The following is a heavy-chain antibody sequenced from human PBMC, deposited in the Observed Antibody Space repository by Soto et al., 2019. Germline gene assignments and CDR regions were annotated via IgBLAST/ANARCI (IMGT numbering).Heavy chain of an antibody. CDR1: GFTFSSHA. J-gene: IGHJ4*02. CDR3: AKVSSSWYAGFFDL. V-gene: IGHV3-23*01. Sequence: EVQLLESGGGLVQPGGSLRLSCTASGFTFSSHAMTWVRQAPGKGLEWVSGLSDSGISIYYADSVKDRLTISRDNSKNTLSLQIHTLGAEDTAVYYCAKVSSSWYAGFFDLWGQGTLVTVSS. CDR2: LSDSGISI. D-gene: IGHD6-13*01.